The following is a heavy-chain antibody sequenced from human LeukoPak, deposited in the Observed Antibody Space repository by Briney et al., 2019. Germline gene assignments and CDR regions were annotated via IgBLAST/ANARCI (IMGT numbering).Heavy chain of an antibody. D-gene: IGHD6-19*01. J-gene: IGHJ4*02. CDR2: ISWNSGSI. Sequence: GGSLRLSCAASGFTFDDYAMHWVRQAPGKGLEWVSGISWNSGSIGYADSVKGRFTISRDNAKNSLYLQMNSLRAEDTAVYYCASQGRWLANVHFDYWGQGTLVTVSS. CDR3: ASQGRWLANVHFDY. V-gene: IGHV3-9*01. CDR1: GFTFDDYA.